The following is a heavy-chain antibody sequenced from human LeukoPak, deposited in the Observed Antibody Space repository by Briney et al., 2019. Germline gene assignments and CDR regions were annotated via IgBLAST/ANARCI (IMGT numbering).Heavy chain of an antibody. Sequence: GGSLRLSCAASGFTFDDYAMHWVRQAPGKGLEWVSGISWNSGSIGYADSVKGRFTISRDNAKNSLYLQMNSPRAEDTALYYCVGFGDGYNAVFDYWGQGTLVTVSS. CDR3: VGFGDGYNAVFDY. CDR2: ISWNSGSI. D-gene: IGHD5-24*01. J-gene: IGHJ4*02. CDR1: GFTFDDYA. V-gene: IGHV3-9*01.